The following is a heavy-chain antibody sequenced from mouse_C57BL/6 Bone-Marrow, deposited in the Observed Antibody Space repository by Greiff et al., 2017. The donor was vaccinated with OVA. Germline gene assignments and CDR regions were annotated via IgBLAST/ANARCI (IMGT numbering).Heavy chain of an antibody. CDR2: ISSGSSTI. CDR1: GFTFSDYG. V-gene: IGHV5-17*01. CDR3: AKPRITTVVATKYYAMDY. Sequence: EVQGVESGGGLVKPGGSLKLSCAASGFTFSDYGMHWVRQAPEKGLEWVAYISSGSSTIYYADTVKGRFTIPRDNAKNTLFLQMTSLRSEDTAMYYCAKPRITTVVATKYYAMDYWGQGTSVTVSS. J-gene: IGHJ4*01. D-gene: IGHD1-1*01.